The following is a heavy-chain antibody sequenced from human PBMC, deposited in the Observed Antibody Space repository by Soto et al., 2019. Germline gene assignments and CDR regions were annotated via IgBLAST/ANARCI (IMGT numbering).Heavy chain of an antibody. J-gene: IGHJ4*02. Sequence: GESLKISCRGSGYSFAGYWITWVRQKPGKGLEWMGRIDPSDSQTYYSPSFRGHVTISATKSITTVFLQWSSLRASDTAMYYCARQIYDSDTGPNFQYYFDSWGQGTPVTVSS. CDR2: IDPSDSQT. V-gene: IGHV5-10-1*01. CDR3: ARQIYDSDTGPNFQYYFDS. D-gene: IGHD3-22*01. CDR1: GYSFAGYW.